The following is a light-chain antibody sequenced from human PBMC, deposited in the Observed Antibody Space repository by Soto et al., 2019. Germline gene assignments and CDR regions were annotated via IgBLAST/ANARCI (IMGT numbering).Light chain of an antibody. J-gene: IGKJ1*01. CDR1: QSVTSSY. V-gene: IGKV3-20*01. CDR3: QQYGPSPWA. Sequence: EIVLTQSPGTLSLSPGERATLSCRASQSVTSSYLAWYQQKPGQAPRLLIYGASSRATGIPDRFSGSGSGTDFPLTISRLEPEDFAVYYCQQYGPSPWAFGQGTKVELK. CDR2: GAS.